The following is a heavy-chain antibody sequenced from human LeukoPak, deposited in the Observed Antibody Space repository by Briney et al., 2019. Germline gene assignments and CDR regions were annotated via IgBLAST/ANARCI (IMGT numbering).Heavy chain of an antibody. CDR2: IYYSGNT. CDR3: ARGGWYYFDH. D-gene: IGHD2-15*01. V-gene: IGHV4-59*01. Sequence: PSETLSLTCTVSGVSISSYYWSWIRQPPGKGLEWIGYIYYSGNTNCNPSLKSRVTISVDTSKNQFSLRLTSVTAADTAVYYCARGGWYYFDHWGQGSLVTVSS. CDR1: GVSISSYY. J-gene: IGHJ4*02.